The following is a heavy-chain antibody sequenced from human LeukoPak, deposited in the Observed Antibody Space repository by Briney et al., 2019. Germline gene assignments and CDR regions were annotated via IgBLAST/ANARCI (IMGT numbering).Heavy chain of an antibody. CDR1: GDSVSGNSAA. CDR3: ARDWVVCSSTSCYAAHFDY. CDR2: TYYRSKWYN. Sequence: SQTLSLTCAISGDSVSGNSAAWNWIRQSPSRGLEWLGRTYYRSKWYNDYAVSVKSRITINPDTSKNQFSLQLNSVTPEDTAVYYCARDWVVCSSTSCYAAHFDYWGQGTLVTVSS. V-gene: IGHV6-1*01. D-gene: IGHD2-2*01. J-gene: IGHJ4*02.